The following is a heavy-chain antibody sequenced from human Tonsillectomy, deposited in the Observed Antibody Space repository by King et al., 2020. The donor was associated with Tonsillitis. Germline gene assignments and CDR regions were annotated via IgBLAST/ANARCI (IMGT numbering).Heavy chain of an antibody. CDR3: ARTLSSNGDYYFDY. J-gene: IGHJ4*02. Sequence: TLKESGPALVKPTQTLTPTCTFSGFSLSTKGLCVTWIRQPPGKALECLPRIDWNDDKFYRTSRKTRLTITTNTSKNQVVLTMTSLDPVDTATYYCARTLSSNGDYYFDYWGQGTLVTVSS. D-gene: IGHD2-21*02. CDR1: GFSLSTKGLC. V-gene: IGHV2-70*04. CDR2: IDWNDDK.